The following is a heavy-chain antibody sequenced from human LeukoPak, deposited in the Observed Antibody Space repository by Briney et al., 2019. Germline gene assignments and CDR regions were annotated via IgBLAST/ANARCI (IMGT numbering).Heavy chain of an antibody. CDR3: AREQGAHDAFDI. CDR1: GGSMSPYH. D-gene: IGHD1-26*01. CDR2: IYYSGST. Sequence: PSETLSLTCTVSGGSMSPYHWGWIRQPPGKGLEWTGYIYYSGSTNYNPSLKSRVTISVDRSKNQFSLKLSSVTAADTAVYYCAREQGAHDAFDIWGQGTMVTVSS. V-gene: IGHV4-59*12. J-gene: IGHJ3*02.